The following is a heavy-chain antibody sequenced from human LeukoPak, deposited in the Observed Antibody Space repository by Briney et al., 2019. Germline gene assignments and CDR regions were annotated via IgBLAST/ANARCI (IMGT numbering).Heavy chain of an antibody. V-gene: IGHV4-4*02. CDR2: IYHSGST. D-gene: IGHD3-22*01. Sequence: SETLSLTCAVSGGSISSSNWWSWVRQPPGKGLEWIGEIYHSGSTNYNPSLKSRVTISVDKSKNQFSLKLSSVTAADTAVYYCARWARRSSGYCFDYWGQGTLVTVSS. CDR3: ARWARRSSGYCFDY. CDR1: GGSISSSNW. J-gene: IGHJ4*02.